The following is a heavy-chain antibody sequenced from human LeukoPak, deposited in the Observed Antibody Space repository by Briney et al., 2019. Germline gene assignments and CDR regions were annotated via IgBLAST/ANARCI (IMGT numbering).Heavy chain of an antibody. V-gene: IGHV1-69*05. Sequence: ASVKVSCKASGGTFSSYAISWVRQAPGQGLEWMGGIIPIFGTANYAQKFQGRVTITTDEFTSTAYMELSSLRSEDTAVYYCAMSRSGSYLADYWGQGTLVTVSS. D-gene: IGHD3-10*01. J-gene: IGHJ4*02. CDR2: IIPIFGTA. CDR1: GGTFSSYA. CDR3: AMSRSGSYLADY.